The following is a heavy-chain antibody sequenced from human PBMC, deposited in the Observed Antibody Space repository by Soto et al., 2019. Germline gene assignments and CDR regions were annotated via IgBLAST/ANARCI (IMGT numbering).Heavy chain of an antibody. CDR3: ARHLTPTHRPQYYYDSSGYYSTFDY. J-gene: IGHJ4*02. CDR1: GGSISSSSYY. CDR2: IYYSGST. V-gene: IGHV4-39*01. D-gene: IGHD3-22*01. Sequence: LSLTCTVSGGSISSSSYYWGWIRQPPGKGLEWIGSIYYSGSTYYNPSLKSRVTISVDTSKNQFSLKLSSVTAADTAVYYCARHLTPTHRPQYYYDSSGYYSTFDYWGQGTLVTVSS.